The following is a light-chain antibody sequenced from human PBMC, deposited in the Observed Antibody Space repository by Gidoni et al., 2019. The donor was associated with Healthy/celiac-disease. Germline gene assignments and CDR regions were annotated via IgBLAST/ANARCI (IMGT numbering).Light chain of an antibody. CDR3: QQYDNRPLT. Sequence: DIQMPQSPSSLSASVGDRVTITCQASQDITNYLNWYQQKPGKAPKLLIYDASNLETGVPSRCSGSGSGTDFTFTISSLQPEDIATYYCQQYDNRPLTFGGGTKVEIK. V-gene: IGKV1-33*01. CDR2: DAS. CDR1: QDITNY. J-gene: IGKJ4*01.